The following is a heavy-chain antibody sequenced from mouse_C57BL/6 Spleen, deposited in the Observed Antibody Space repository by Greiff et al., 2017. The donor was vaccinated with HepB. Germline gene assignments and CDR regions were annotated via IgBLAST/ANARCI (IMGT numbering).Heavy chain of an antibody. D-gene: IGHD2-4*01. J-gene: IGHJ1*03. CDR1: GFTFSNYW. V-gene: IGHV6-3*01. CDR2: IRLKSDNDAT. Sequence: EVMLVESGGGLVQPGGSMKLSCVASGFTFSNYWMNWVRQSPEKGLEWVAQIRLKSDNDATHYAESMKGRFTISRDDSKSSVYLQMNNLRAEDTGIYYGTVYDYDEDWYFDVWGTGTTVTVSS. CDR3: TVYDYDEDWYFDV.